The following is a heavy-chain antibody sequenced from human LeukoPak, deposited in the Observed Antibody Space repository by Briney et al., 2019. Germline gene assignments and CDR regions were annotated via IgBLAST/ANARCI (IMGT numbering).Heavy chain of an antibody. J-gene: IGHJ5*02. CDR2: IYCDDDK. CDR1: GFSLSTSGVG. V-gene: IGHV2-5*02. D-gene: IGHD3-10*01. CDR3: AHRLELMGLWFGEHGGWFDP. Sequence: SGPTLVKPTQTLTLTCTFSGFSLSTSGVGVGWIRQPPGKALEWLALIYCDDDKRYSPSLKSRLTITKDTSKNQVVLTVTNMDPVDTATYYCAHRLELMGLWFGEHGGWFDPWGQGTLVTVSS.